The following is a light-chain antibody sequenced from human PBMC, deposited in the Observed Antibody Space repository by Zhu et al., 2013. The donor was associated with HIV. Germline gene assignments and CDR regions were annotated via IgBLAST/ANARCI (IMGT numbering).Light chain of an antibody. V-gene: IGKV3-20*01. CDR3: QQYGSSPLT. Sequence: EIVLTQSPGTLSLSPGERATLSCRASQSVSSSYLAWYQQKPGQAPRLLIYGASSRATGIPDRFSGSESGTDFTLTLSRLEPEDFAVYYCQQYGSSPLTFGGGTKVEI. J-gene: IGKJ4*01. CDR2: GAS. CDR1: QSVSSSY.